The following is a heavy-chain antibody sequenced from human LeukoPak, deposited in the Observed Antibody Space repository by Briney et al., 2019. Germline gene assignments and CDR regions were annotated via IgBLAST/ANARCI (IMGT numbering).Heavy chain of an antibody. V-gene: IGHV4-61*08. CDR1: GGSISSSDYY. CDR3: ARDIFSCSGGKCYYNDAFDV. J-gene: IGHJ3*01. Sequence: PSETLSLTCSVSGGSISSSDYYWNWIRQPPGEGLEWIGYIYFPGSAIYNPSLKSRLTMSVDTSKNQFSLRLSSVTAADTAVYYCARDIFSCSGGKCYYNDAFDVWGQGTMVTVSS. CDR2: IYFPGSA. D-gene: IGHD2-15*01.